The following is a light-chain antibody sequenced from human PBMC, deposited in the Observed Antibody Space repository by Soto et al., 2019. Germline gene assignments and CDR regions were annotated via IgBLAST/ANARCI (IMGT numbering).Light chain of an antibody. Sequence: QSVLTQPRSVSGSPGQSVTISCTGTSSDVGGYNYVSWYQQHPGKAPKLMIYDVSERPSGVPDRFSGSKSGNTASLTISGLQAEDEADYFCCSYAGTYTVWVFGGGTKVTVL. J-gene: IGLJ3*02. CDR1: SSDVGGYNY. CDR2: DVS. V-gene: IGLV2-11*01. CDR3: CSYAGTYTVWV.